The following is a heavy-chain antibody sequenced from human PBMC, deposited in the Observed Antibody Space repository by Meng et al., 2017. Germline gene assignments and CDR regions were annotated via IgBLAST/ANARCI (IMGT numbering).Heavy chain of an antibody. CDR3: ARGLSTAYWYFDL. D-gene: IGHD2-2*01. CDR1: GFTFSSYG. V-gene: IGHV3-33*01. CDR2: IWYDGSNK. Sequence: GQLVGSGGGGVQPGRSLGLSCAASGFTFSSYGMHWVRQAPGKGLEWVAVIWYDGSNKYYADSVKGRFTISRDNSKNTLYLQMNSLRAEDTAVYYRARGLSTAYWYFDLWGRGTLVTVSS. J-gene: IGHJ2*01.